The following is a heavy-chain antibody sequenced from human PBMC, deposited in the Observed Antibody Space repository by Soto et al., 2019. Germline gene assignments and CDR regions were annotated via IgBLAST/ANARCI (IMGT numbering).Heavy chain of an antibody. CDR1: GGSISSGGYY. Sequence: SENLYITCTVCGGSISSGGYYWSWIRQHPGKGLEWIGYIYYSGSTYYNPSLKSRVTISVDTSKNQFSLKLSSVTAADTAVYYYARVHSSGWVDYWGQGTLVTVYS. D-gene: IGHD6-19*01. J-gene: IGHJ4*02. CDR2: IYYSGST. CDR3: ARVHSSGWVDY. V-gene: IGHV4-31*03.